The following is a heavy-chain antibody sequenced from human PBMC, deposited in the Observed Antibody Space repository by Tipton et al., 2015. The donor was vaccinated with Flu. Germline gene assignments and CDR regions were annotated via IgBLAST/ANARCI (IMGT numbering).Heavy chain of an antibody. V-gene: IGHV3-11*01. CDR2: VSNSSTTI. CDR3: ARGELAASPLRDAFDF. J-gene: IGHJ3*01. D-gene: IGHD5-24*01. CDR1: GFTFSDHY. Sequence: SLRLSCAASGFTFSDHYMGWIRQAPGKGLEWISYVSNSSTTIYYAASLKGRFTISRDNAKNSLYLQMNSLRADDTAVYYCARGELAASPLRDAFDFWGQGTRVNVSS.